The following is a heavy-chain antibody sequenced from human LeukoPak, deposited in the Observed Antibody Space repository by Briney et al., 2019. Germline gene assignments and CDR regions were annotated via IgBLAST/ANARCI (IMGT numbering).Heavy chain of an antibody. CDR1: GYTFTRYY. D-gene: IGHD1-14*01. J-gene: IGHJ4*02. CDR2: INLNSGAT. V-gene: IGHV1-2*02. Sequence: ASVKVSCKPSGYTFTRYYMHWMRQAPGQGREWMGWINLNSGATDYAQKYQGRVTMTRGTSISTAYMELSRLRSDDTAIYYCASWAGGNEPVASFDYWGQGTLVTVSS. CDR3: ASWAGGNEPVASFDY.